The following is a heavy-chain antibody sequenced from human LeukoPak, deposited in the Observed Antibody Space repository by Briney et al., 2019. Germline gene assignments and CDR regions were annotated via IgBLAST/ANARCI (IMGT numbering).Heavy chain of an antibody. CDR2: IRIGGGGT. D-gene: IGHD6-13*01. CDR1: GFDLTTYA. CDR3: ARCMVLSQGWCNWFDP. V-gene: IGHV3-23*01. J-gene: IGHJ5*02. Sequence: HPGGSLRLSCAASGFDLTTYAMTWVRQAPAEGLESVSSIRIGGGGTYYAESVGGRFTISRDNSENTLHLQMNNLRVEDTARYFCARCMVLSQGWCNWFDPWRQGTLVTVSS.